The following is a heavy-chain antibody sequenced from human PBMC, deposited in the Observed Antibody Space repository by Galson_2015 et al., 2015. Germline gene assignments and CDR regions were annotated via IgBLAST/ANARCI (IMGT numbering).Heavy chain of an antibody. CDR2: IYYSGST. Sequence: SETLSLTCTVSGGSISSYYWTWIRQSPGKGLEWIGYIYYSGSTNYNPSLKSRVTISVDTSKNQFSLKLSSVTAADTAVFYCARDQSHDYVWGSYRHGGYFDYWGQGTLVTVSS. CDR1: GGSISSYY. CDR3: ARDQSHDYVWGSYRHGGYFDY. D-gene: IGHD3-16*02. J-gene: IGHJ4*02. V-gene: IGHV4-59*12.